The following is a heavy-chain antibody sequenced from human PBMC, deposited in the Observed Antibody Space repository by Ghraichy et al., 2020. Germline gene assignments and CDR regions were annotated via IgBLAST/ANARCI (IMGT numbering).Heavy chain of an antibody. D-gene: IGHD5-24*01. Sequence: GGSLRLSCAASGFTFSSYAMHWVRQAPGKGLEWVAVISYDGSNKYYADSVKGRFTISRDNSKNTLYLQMNSLRAEDTAVYYCARDLEVATAYWGQGTLVTVSS. CDR2: ISYDGSNK. J-gene: IGHJ4*02. CDR3: ARDLEVATAY. V-gene: IGHV3-30-3*01. CDR1: GFTFSSYA.